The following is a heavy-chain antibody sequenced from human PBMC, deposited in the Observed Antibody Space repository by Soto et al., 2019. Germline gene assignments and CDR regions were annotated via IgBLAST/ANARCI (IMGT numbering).Heavy chain of an antibody. CDR2: IYYSGST. V-gene: IGHV4-39*01. D-gene: IGHD3-16*01. CDR3: ARQLRPGPTFGY. J-gene: IGHJ4*02. Sequence: SETLSLTCTVAGGSISSSSYYWGWIRQPPGKGLEWIGSIYYSGSTYYNPSLKSRVTISVDTSKNQFSLKLSSVTAADTAVYYCARQLRPGPTFGYWGQGTLVTVSS. CDR1: GGSISSSSYY.